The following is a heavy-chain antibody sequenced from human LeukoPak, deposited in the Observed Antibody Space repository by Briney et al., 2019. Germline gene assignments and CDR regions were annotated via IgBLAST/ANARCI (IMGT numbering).Heavy chain of an antibody. Sequence: PGGSLRLSCAASGFTFSSYSMNWVRQAPGKGLEWVSSISSSSSYIYYADSVKGRFTISRDNAKNSLYLQMNSLRAEDTAVYYCARDADSSGYYPQDYWGQGTLVTVSS. CDR3: ARDADSSGYYPQDY. D-gene: IGHD3-22*01. J-gene: IGHJ4*02. CDR2: ISSSSSYI. CDR1: GFTFSSYS. V-gene: IGHV3-21*01.